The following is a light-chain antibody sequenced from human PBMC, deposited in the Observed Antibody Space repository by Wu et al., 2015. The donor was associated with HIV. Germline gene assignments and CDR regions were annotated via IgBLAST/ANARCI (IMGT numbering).Light chain of an antibody. CDR2: DAS. CDR1: QSVASF. J-gene: IGKJ2*01. V-gene: IGKV3-11*01. Sequence: EIVLTQFPATLSLSPGERATLSCRASQSVASFLAWHQQKPGQAPRLLIYDASNRATGIPARFSGSGSGTDFTLTISSLEPEDFAVYYCQQRRYWPLYTFGQGTKLEIK. CDR3: QQRRYWPLYT.